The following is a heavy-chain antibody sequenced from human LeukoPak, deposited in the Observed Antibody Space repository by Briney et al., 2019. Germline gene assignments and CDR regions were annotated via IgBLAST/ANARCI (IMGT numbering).Heavy chain of an antibody. CDR3: AKEGHRDYYDSSGYYSI. V-gene: IGHV3-23*01. J-gene: IGHJ4*02. CDR1: GFTFSSYG. D-gene: IGHD3-22*01. Sequence: PGGSLRLSCAASGFTFSSYGMSWVRQAPGKGLEWVSAISGSGGSTYYADSVEGRFTISRDNSKNTLYLQMNSLRAEDTAVYYCAKEGHRDYYDSSGYYSIWGQGTLVTVSS. CDR2: ISGSGGST.